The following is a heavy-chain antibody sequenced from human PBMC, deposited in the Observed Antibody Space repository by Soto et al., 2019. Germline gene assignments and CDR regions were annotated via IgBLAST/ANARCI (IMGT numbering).Heavy chain of an antibody. Sequence: QVQLQQWGAGLLKPSETLSLTCAVYGGSFSGYYWSWIRQPPGKGLEWIGEINHSGSTNYNPSLKRKVTISGDTSKSQLSLKLCSVTAAGTAVYYCARGRGNDYESYPRSFVLWGRGTLVTVSS. V-gene: IGHV4-34*01. CDR3: ARGRGNDYESYPRSFVL. D-gene: IGHD3-22*01. J-gene: IGHJ2*01. CDR2: INHSGST. CDR1: GGSFSGYY.